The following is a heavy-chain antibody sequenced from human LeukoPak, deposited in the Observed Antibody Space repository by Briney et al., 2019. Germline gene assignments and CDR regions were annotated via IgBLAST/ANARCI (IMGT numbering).Heavy chain of an antibody. CDR1: GFTFDDYA. CDR3: AKDNRNSGWYGDDAFDI. Sequence: PGGSLRLSCAASGFTFDDYAMHWVRQAPGKGLEWVSGISWNSGSIGYTDSVKGRFTISRDNSKNTLYLQMNSLRAEDTAVYYCAKDNRNSGWYGDDAFDIWGQGTMVTVSS. D-gene: IGHD6-19*01. J-gene: IGHJ3*02. V-gene: IGHV3-9*01. CDR2: ISWNSGSI.